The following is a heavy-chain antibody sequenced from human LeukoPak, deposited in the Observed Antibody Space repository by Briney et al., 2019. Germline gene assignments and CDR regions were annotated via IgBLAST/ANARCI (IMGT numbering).Heavy chain of an antibody. J-gene: IGHJ4*02. Sequence: PGGSLRLSCAASGFTFSSYWMSWVRQAPGKGLEWVANIKQDGSEKYYVDSVKGRFTISRDNSKNTLYLQMNSLRAEDTAVYYCAKDGAAAAGYYFDYWGQGTLVTVSS. CDR2: IKQDGSEK. D-gene: IGHD6-13*01. CDR1: GFTFSSYW. V-gene: IGHV3-7*03. CDR3: AKDGAAAAGYYFDY.